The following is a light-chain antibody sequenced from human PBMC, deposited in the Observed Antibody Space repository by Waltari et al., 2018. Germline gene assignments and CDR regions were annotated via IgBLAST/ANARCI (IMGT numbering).Light chain of an antibody. V-gene: IGLV1-47*01. CDR3: VAWDDSVSATV. CDR1: SSTIGSNY. J-gene: IGLJ3*02. Sequence: QSVLTQPPSASGTPGQRVTISCSGSSSTIGSNYVYWYQHLPGTAPKLLIYRNDQRPSGVPDRFSGSKSCTSASLSISELQSEDEADYYCVAWDDSVSATVFGGGTKLTVL. CDR2: RND.